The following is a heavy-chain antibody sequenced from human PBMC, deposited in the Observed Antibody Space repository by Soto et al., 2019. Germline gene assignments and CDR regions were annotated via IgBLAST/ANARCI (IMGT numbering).Heavy chain of an antibody. Sequence: SAEVSCKASCYIFSSHCMYLLRQAPGQRLQWMGIINPGGGGTAYAQKFQGRVTLTRDMSTSTVYMELTSLTYDDTAVYYCARDVSGPGATYVMDVWGQGTTVTVSS. CDR1: CYIFSSHC. D-gene: IGHD2-2*01. CDR2: INPGGGGT. J-gene: IGHJ6*02. CDR3: ARDVSGPGATYVMDV. V-gene: IGHV1-46*01.